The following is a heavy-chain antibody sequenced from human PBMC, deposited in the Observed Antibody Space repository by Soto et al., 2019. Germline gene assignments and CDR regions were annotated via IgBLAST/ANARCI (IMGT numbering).Heavy chain of an antibody. J-gene: IGHJ3*01. CDR1: GGSISSSHW. CDR2: ISHSGTS. CDR3: ARVVLTITRGAFDA. V-gene: IGHV4-4*02. D-gene: IGHD3-9*01. Sequence: QVQLQESGPGLVKPSGTLSLTCAVSGGSISSSHWWTWVRQSPGKGLEYIGEISHSGTSNSNPSRKSRVTLSVDKSKNHFSLTLTSVTAADTGVYYCARVVLTITRGAFDAWGQGTLVIVSS.